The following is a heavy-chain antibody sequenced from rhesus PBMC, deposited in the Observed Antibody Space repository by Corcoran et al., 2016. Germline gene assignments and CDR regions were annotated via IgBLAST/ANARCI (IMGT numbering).Heavy chain of an antibody. CDR1: GGSTSRYG. CDR3: AKLLLGYGLDS. V-gene: IGHV4-147*01. J-gene: IGHJ6*01. D-gene: IGHD2-39*01. Sequence: QVQLQESGQGVVKPSETLSITCAVFGGSTSRYGWGWIRQPPGKGLVWMGQRYGGRCNTSHIRSLKSAVNCSSDTSQSQLSRKLSSVTAADTAVYYCAKLLLGYGLDSWGQGVVVTVSS. CDR2: RYGGRCNT.